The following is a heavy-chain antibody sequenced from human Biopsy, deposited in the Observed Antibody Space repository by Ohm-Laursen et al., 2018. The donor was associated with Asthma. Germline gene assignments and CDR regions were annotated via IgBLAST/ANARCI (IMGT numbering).Heavy chain of an antibody. CDR2: INSDGTAA. J-gene: IGHJ4*02. V-gene: IGHV3-74*03. D-gene: IGHD5-18*01. Sequence: SLRLSCVAPGFTFSSYWMHWVRQVPGQGLVWVSHINSDGTAATYADSVKGRFTVSRDNAKNTLYLQMNSLRAEDTAVYFCTASFAYWGQGSLVTVSS. CDR1: GFTFSSYW. CDR3: TASFAY.